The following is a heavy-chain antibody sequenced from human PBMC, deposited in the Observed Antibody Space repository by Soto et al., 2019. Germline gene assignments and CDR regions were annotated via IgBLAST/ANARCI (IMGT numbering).Heavy chain of an antibody. V-gene: IGHV1-46*01. J-gene: IGHJ6*02. Sequence: ASVKVSCKASGYTFTSYYMHWVRQAPGQGLERMGIINPSGGSTSYAQKFQGRVTMTRDTSTSTVYMELSSLRSEDTAVYYCSRDHGISGWYVVDYYGMDVWGQGTTVTVSS. D-gene: IGHD6-19*01. CDR1: GYTFTSYY. CDR2: INPSGGST. CDR3: SRDHGISGWYVVDYYGMDV.